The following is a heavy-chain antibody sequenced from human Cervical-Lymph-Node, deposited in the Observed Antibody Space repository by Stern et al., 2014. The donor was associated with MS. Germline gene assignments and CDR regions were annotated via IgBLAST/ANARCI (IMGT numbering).Heavy chain of an antibody. CDR2: IWNDGSQR. CDR3: VRDKGYFDSRGYTYSWFDP. CDR1: GFTFSNYG. V-gene: IGHV3-33*01. J-gene: IGHJ5*02. Sequence: QVQLVQSGGGVVQPGTSLRLSCEASGFTFSNYGMHWVRPAPGKGLEWVAVIWNDGSQRYYADSVKGRFTISRDNSKHTMFLQTNSLRAEDTAVYYCVRDKGYFDSRGYTYSWFDPWGQGTQVTVSS. D-gene: IGHD3-22*01.